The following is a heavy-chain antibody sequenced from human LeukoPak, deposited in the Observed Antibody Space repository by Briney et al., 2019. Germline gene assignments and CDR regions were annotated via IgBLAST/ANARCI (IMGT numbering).Heavy chain of an antibody. D-gene: IGHD2-15*01. CDR1: GFTFSSYA. J-gene: IGHJ4*02. CDR2: TSGRGGST. V-gene: IGHV3-23*01. CDR3: AKDRGRGVVAGTYYFDY. Sequence: GGSLRLSCAASGFTFSSYAMSWVRQAPGKGLEWVSATSGRGGSTYYADSVKGRFTISRDNSKNTLYLQMNSLRAEHTAVYYCAKDRGRGVVAGTYYFDYWGQGTLVTVSS.